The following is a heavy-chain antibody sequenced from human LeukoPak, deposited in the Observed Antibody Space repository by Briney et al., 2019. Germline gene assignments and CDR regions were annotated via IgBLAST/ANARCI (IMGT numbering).Heavy chain of an antibody. CDR3: ARANDYGDLG. CDR1: GFIFSTYW. CDR2: INSGGSST. D-gene: IGHD4/OR15-4a*01. V-gene: IGHV3-74*01. Sequence: GGSLRLSCAASGFIFSTYWMHWVRQAPGRGLVWVSRINSGGSSTTYADSVRGRFTISRDNAKNTLYLQMSSLRAEDAAVYYCARANDYGDLGWGQGTLVTVSS. J-gene: IGHJ4*02.